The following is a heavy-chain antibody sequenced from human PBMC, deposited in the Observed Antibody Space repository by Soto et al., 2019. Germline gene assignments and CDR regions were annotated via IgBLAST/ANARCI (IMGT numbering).Heavy chain of an antibody. CDR1: GFRFRTYG. V-gene: IGHV3-30*18. CDR2: ISNDGSET. Sequence: VQLVESGGGVVQPGRSLRLSCAASGFRFRTYGMHWVRQAPGKGLEWVAVISNDGSETYYGDSVKGRFAIFRDNPQNARCLQMNSLRDEDTAMYYCAKYVYSTGWNWPFDPWGQGTLVTVSS. D-gene: IGHD6-19*01. J-gene: IGHJ5*02. CDR3: AKYVYSTGWNWPFDP.